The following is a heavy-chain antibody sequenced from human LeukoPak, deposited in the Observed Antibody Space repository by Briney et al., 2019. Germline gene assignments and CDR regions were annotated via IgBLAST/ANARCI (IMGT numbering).Heavy chain of an antibody. J-gene: IGHJ6*02. Sequence: GGSLRLSCAAPGFAFNSYTMHWVRQAPGKGLEWVAVMSSDGNKKFYAEYVKGRFTISRDNSENTLYLEMNSLRGEDTAVYYCARGDYDLSGSYHYGMDVWGQGTTVTVSS. V-gene: IGHV3-30-3*01. CDR2: MSSDGNKK. CDR1: GFAFNSYT. CDR3: ARGDYDLSGSYHYGMDV. D-gene: IGHD3-10*01.